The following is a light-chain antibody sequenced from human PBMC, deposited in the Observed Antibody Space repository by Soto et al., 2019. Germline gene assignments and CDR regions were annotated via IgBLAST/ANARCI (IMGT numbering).Light chain of an antibody. J-gene: IGKJ2*01. CDR3: XQXXXSPPYT. V-gene: IGKV3-20*01. Sequence: EIVLTQSPGTLSLSPGERATLSCRASHSVSSSYLAWYQQKPGQAPKLLIYGASSRTTGIPDRFSGSGSGTDFTLTISRLXPEXFXXXXXXQXXXSPPYTFGQGTKLEIK. CDR2: GAS. CDR1: HSVSSSY.